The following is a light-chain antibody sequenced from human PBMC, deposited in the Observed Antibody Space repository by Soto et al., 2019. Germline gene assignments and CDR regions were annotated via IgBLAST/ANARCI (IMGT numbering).Light chain of an antibody. CDR1: QNISRF. CDR2: FAT. J-gene: IGKJ1*01. CDR3: LQHYAYPRP. V-gene: IGKV1-17*03. Sequence: DIQMTQSPSAVSASVGDRVTITCRASQNISRFLAWFQQNPGKVPKRLVYFATALQSGAPSRFSGTGSGTEFKFTISSLQPEDVATYYCLQHYAYPRPFGRGTKVDIK.